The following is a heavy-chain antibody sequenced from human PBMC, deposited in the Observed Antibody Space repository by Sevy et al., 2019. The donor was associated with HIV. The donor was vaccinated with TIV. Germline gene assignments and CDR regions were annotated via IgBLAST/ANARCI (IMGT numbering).Heavy chain of an antibody. J-gene: IGHJ4*02. CDR1: GFIFTDYL. V-gene: IGHV3-7*02. Sequence: GGSLRLSCAASGFIFTDYLMTWFRHTPERGLGWVATIFQTGGDKYYVDSVKGRFTISRDNAKKSLHLQMNDLRAEDTAVYYCARGSTGNGWPVDYWGQGTLVTLSS. CDR2: IFQTGGDK. D-gene: IGHD6-19*01. CDR3: ARGSTGNGWPVDY.